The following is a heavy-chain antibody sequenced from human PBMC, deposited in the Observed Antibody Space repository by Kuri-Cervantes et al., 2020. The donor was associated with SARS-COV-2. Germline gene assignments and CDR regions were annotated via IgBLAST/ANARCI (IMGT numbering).Heavy chain of an antibody. D-gene: IGHD1-26*01. V-gene: IGHV1-8*02. CDR1: GYTFTGYY. Sequence: ASVKVSCKASGYTFTGYYMHWVRQAPGQGLEWMGWINPNSGNTGYAQKFQGRVTMTRNTSISTAYMELSSLRSEDTAVYYCARIHGSYYEFSPHYFDYWGQGTLVTVSS. CDR3: ARIHGSYYEFSPHYFDY. CDR2: INPNSGNT. J-gene: IGHJ4*02.